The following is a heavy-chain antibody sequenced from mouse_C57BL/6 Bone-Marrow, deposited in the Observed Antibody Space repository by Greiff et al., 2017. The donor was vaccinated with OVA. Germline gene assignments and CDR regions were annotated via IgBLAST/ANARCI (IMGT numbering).Heavy chain of an antibody. D-gene: IGHD2-5*01. CDR1: GYTFTSYW. CDR2: IYPGNSDT. J-gene: IGHJ4*01. CDR3: TFSIVTTDYYAMDY. V-gene: IGHV1-5*01. Sequence: EVQLQQSGTVLARPGASVKMSCKTSGYTFTSYWMHWVKQRPGQGLEWIGAIYPGNSDTSYNQKFKGKAKLTAVTSASTAYMELSSLTNEDSAVYYCTFSIVTTDYYAMDYWGQGTSVTVSS.